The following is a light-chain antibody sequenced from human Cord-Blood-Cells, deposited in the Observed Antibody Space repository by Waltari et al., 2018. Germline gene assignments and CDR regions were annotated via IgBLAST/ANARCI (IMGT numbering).Light chain of an antibody. CDR1: QGISSY. J-gene: IGKJ5*01. CDR2: AAS. V-gene: IGKV1-9*01. Sequence: DIQLTQSPSFLSASVVDRVTITCRASQGISSYLAWYQQKPGKAPKLLIYAASTLQSGVPSRFSGSGYGTEFTLTISSLQPEDFATYYCQQLNSYPITFGQGTRLEIK. CDR3: QQLNSYPIT.